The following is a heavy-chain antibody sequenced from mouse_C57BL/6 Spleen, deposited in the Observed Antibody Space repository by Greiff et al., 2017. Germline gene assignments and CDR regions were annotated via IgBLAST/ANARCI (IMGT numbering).Heavy chain of an antibody. CDR3: ARSGNYYGSPHWYFDV. CDR1: GYTFTSYW. V-gene: IGHV1-64*01. CDR2: IHPNSGST. Sequence: QVQLQQPGAELVKPGASVKLSCKASGYTFTSYWMHWVKQRPGQGLEWIGMIHPNSGSTNYNEKFKSKATLTVDKSSSTDYMQLSSLTSEDSAVXYCARSGNYYGSPHWYFDVWGTGTTVTVSS. J-gene: IGHJ1*03. D-gene: IGHD1-1*01.